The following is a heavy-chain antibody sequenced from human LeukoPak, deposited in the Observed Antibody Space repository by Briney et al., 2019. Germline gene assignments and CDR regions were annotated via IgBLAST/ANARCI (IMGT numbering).Heavy chain of an antibody. D-gene: IGHD2-2*01. Sequence: PGGSLRLSCAASGFTFCSYAMSWVRQAPGKGLEWVSAISGSGGSTYYADSVKGRFTISRDNSKSTLYLQMNSLRAEDTALYYCAAVLPSAPTGHYYGIDVWGQGTTVTVSS. CDR3: AAVLPSAPTGHYYGIDV. CDR2: ISGSGGST. J-gene: IGHJ6*02. V-gene: IGHV3-23*01. CDR1: GFTFCSYA.